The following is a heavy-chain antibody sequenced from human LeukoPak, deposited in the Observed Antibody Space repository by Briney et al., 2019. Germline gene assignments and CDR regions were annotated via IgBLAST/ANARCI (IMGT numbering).Heavy chain of an antibody. CDR2: ISAYNGNT. V-gene: IGHV1-18*01. CDR3: ARAFGPNYYYYGMDV. D-gene: IGHD3/OR15-3a*01. CDR1: GYTFTSYG. J-gene: IGHJ6*02. Sequence: ASVKVSCKASGYTFTSYGISWVRQAPGQGLAWMGWISAYNGNTNYAQKLQGRVTMTTDTSTSTAYMELRSLRSDDTAVYYCARAFGPNYYYYGMDVWGQGTTVTVSS.